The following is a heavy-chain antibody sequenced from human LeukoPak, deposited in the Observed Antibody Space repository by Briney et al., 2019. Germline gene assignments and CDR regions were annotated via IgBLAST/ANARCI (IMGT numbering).Heavy chain of an antibody. Sequence: ASVKVSCKASGYTFTGYYMHWVRQAPGQGLEWMGRINPNSGGTNYAQKFQGRVTMTRDTSISSAYMELSRLRSDDTAVYYCIRGMVRGVNDYWGQGTLVTVSS. V-gene: IGHV1-2*06. D-gene: IGHD3-10*01. J-gene: IGHJ4*02. CDR3: IRGMVRGVNDY. CDR1: GYTFTGYY. CDR2: INPNSGGT.